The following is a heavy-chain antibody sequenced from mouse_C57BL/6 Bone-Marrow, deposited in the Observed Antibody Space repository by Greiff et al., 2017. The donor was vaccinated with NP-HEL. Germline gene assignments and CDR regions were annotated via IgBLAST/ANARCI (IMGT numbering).Heavy chain of an antibody. CDR1: GYTFTSYW. Sequence: QVQLQQPGAELVKPGASVKLSCKASGYTFTSYWMQWVKQRPGQGLEWIGEIDPSDSYTNYNQKFKGKATLTVDTSSSTAYMQLSSLTSEDSAVYYCARDGDYDGDYWGQGTTLTVSS. V-gene: IGHV1-50*01. CDR3: ARDGDYDGDY. D-gene: IGHD2-4*01. J-gene: IGHJ2*01. CDR2: IDPSDSYT.